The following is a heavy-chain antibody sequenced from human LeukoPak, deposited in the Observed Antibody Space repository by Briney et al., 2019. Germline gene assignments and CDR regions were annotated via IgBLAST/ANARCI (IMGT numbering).Heavy chain of an antibody. Sequence: ASVKVSYEASGYTFTDYYIHWVRQAPGQGLEWVGWINPNTGDTTYAQKFQGRVTMTRDTSINTAYMELSGLTSDDTAIYFCARGKTIVATILVRDYWGQGALVAVSS. D-gene: IGHD5-12*01. CDR2: INPNTGDT. CDR3: ARGKTIVATILVRDY. J-gene: IGHJ4*02. CDR1: GYTFTDYY. V-gene: IGHV1-2*02.